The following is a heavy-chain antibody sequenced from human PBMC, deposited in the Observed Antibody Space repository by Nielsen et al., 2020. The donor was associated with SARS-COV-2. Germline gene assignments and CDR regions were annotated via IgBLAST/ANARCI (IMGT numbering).Heavy chain of an antibody. CDR2: IWYDGSNK. V-gene: IGHV3-33*01. J-gene: IGHJ4*02. CDR3: ARETIAVAGRAFDY. CDR1: GFTFSSYG. D-gene: IGHD6-19*01. Sequence: GESLKISCAASGFTFSSYGMHWVRQAPGKGLEWVAVIWYDGSNKYYADSVKGRFTISRDNSKNTLYLQMNSLRAEDTAVYYCARETIAVAGRAFDYWGQGTLVTVSS.